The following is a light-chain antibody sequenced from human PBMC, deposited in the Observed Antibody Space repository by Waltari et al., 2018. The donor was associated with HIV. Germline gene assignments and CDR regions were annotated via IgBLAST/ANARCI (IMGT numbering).Light chain of an antibody. CDR2: SDI. CDR3: QSYDSSLRASV. V-gene: IGLV1-40*01. J-gene: IGLJ2*01. Sequence: QSALTQPPSVSGAPGQRVTISCTGNRSNIGAGFFVHWYQHLPGTVPKLLVYSDINRPSGVPDRFSGSKSGTSASLVITGLQAEDEADYYCQSYDSSLRASVFGGGTKLTVL. CDR1: RSNIGAGFF.